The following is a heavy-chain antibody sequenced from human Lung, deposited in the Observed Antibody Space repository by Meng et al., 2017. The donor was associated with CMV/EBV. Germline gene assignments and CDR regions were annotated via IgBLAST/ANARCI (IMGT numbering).Heavy chain of an antibody. CDR2: IHSSGST. J-gene: IGHJ5*02. V-gene: IGHV4-31*03. CDR1: GGSISSGGYY. D-gene: IGHD3-10*01. Sequence: QVQLQECGPGRVKPSQTPSLTCTVSGGSISSGGYYWSWIRQHPGKGLEWIGYIHSSGSTYYNPSLRSRLTISVDTSKNQFSLKLSSVTAADTAVYYCARASYGSGSPLGESWFDPWGQGTLVTVSS. CDR3: ARASYGSGSPLGESWFDP.